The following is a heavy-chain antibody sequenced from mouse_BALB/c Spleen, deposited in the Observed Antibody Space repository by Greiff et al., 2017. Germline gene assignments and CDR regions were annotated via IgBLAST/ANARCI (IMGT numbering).Heavy chain of an antibody. J-gene: IGHJ1*01. CDR2: ISSGGST. CDR1: GFTFSSYA. D-gene: IGHD1-2*01. CDR3: ARGGQFSIKSYWYFDV. V-gene: IGHV5-6-5*01. Sequence: EVKLVESGGGLVKPGGSLKLSCAASGFTFSSYAMSWVRQTPEKRLEWVASISSGGSTYYPDSVKGRFTISRDNARNILYLQMSSLRSEDTAMYYCARGGQFSIKSYWYFDVWGAGTTVTVSS.